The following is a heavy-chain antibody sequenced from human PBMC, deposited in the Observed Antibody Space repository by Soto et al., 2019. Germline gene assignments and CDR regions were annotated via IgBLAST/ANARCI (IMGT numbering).Heavy chain of an antibody. D-gene: IGHD2-2*01. CDR2: IYDSGTS. CDR1: GGSISDDTYY. CDR3: ARLHCDSPNCVPLDP. Sequence: QLQLQESGPGLLKPSETLSLTCTVSGGSISDDTYYWGWVRQPPGKGLEWIGSIYDSGTSSYNPSLKSRVTMSVDTSKKQLSLRLSSVTAADTAVYYCARLHCDSPNCVPLDPWGQGTLVIVSS. V-gene: IGHV4-39*01. J-gene: IGHJ5*02.